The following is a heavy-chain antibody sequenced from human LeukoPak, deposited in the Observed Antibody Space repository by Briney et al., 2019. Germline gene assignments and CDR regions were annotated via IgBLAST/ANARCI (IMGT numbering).Heavy chain of an antibody. J-gene: IGHJ4*02. Sequence: GGSLRLSCVASGFTFSDYWMSWVRQAPGKGLEWVANIKQDGSTKYYVDSVKGRFTISRDNAKNSLYLRMNSLRAEDTAVYYCARKGLPDYWGQGTLVTVSS. CDR2: IKQDGSTK. CDR1: GFTFSDYW. V-gene: IGHV3-7*01. CDR3: ARKGLPDY.